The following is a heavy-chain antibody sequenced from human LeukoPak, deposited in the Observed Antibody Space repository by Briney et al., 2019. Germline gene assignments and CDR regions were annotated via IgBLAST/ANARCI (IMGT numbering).Heavy chain of an antibody. CDR2: IIPIFGTA. CDR1: GGTFSSYA. V-gene: IGHV1-69*06. D-gene: IGHD2-2*01. Sequence: GASVKVSCKASGGTFSSYAISWVRQAPGQGLEWMGGIIPIFGTANYAQKFQGRVTITADKSTSTAYMELSSLRSEDTAVYYCARDIPAAMSRDAFDIWGQGTMVTVSS. J-gene: IGHJ3*02. CDR3: ARDIPAAMSRDAFDI.